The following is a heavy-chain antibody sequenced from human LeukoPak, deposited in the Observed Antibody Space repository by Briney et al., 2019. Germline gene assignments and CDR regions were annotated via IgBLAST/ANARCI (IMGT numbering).Heavy chain of an antibody. CDR1: GFTFGIYA. D-gene: IGHD3-10*02. CDR3: AELGITMIGGV. J-gene: IGHJ6*04. V-gene: IGHV3-48*01. CDR2: IGPSGSNI. Sequence: GGSLRLSCAASGFTFGIYAMNWVRQAPGKGLEWVSYIGPSGSNIYYADSVKGRFTISRDNAKDSLYLQMSSLRAEDTAVYYCAELGITMIGGVWGKGTTVTISS.